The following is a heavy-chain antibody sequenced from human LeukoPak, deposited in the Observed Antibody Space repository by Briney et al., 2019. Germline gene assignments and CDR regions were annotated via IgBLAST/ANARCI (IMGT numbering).Heavy chain of an antibody. J-gene: IGHJ4*02. CDR2: IYYSGST. D-gene: IGHD6-13*01. V-gene: IGHV4-39*07. CDR1: SGSISSSSYY. Sequence: SETLSLTCTVSSGSISSSSYYWGWIRQPPGKGLEWIGSIYYSGSTYYNPSLKSRVTISVDTSKNQFSLKLSSVTAADTAVYYCARDASSSWYPPLDYWGQGTLVTVSS. CDR3: ARDASSSWYPPLDY.